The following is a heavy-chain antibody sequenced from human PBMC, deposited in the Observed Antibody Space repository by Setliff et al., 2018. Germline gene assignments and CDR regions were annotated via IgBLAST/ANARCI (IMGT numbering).Heavy chain of an antibody. V-gene: IGHV5-51*01. CDR1: VYRFTSYW. J-gene: IGHJ6*03. CDR2: IYPGDSDT. D-gene: IGHD6-19*01. CDR3: ARREVEVADTSYYYYMDV. Sequence: ESLKNSCKGSVYRFTSYWIGWVRQMPGKGLEWMGIIYPGDSDTRYSPSFQGQVTIPADKSISTAYLQWSSLKASDTAMYYCARREVEVADTSYYYYMDVWGKGTTVTV.